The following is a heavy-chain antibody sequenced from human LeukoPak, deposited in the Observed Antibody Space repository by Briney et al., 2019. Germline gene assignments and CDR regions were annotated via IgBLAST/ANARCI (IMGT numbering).Heavy chain of an antibody. CDR1: GFIFSSYE. CDR2: ISSSGRTM. D-gene: IGHD1-26*01. V-gene: IGHV3-48*03. J-gene: IGHJ3*02. Sequence: PGESLRLSCEASGFIFSSYEMNWVRQAPGKGLERVSFISSSGRTMYYADSVKGRFTVSRDNAKNSVYLQMNSLRAEDTAVYYCARDLWYSGSRAPPRAFDIWGQGTMVTVSS. CDR3: ARDLWYSGSRAPPRAFDI.